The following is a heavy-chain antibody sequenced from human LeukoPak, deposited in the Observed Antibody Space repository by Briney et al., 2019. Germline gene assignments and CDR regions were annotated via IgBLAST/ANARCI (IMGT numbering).Heavy chain of an antibody. D-gene: IGHD2-2*01. CDR1: GYTFTSYY. J-gene: IGHJ6*03. CDR2: INPYNGNT. V-gene: IGHV1-18*04. CDR3: ARAVVPAAPPFNYYVYTDV. Sequence: ASVKVSCKASGYTFTSYYISWVRQAPGQGLEWMGRINPYNGNTNYAQKLQGRVTMTTDTSTSTAYMELRRLRSDGTAVYYCARAVVPAAPPFNYYVYTDVWGKGTTVTVS.